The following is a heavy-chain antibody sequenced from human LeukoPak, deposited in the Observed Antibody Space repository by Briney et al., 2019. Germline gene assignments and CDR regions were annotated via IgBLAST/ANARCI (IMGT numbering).Heavy chain of an antibody. V-gene: IGHV4-59*01. Sequence: SETLSLTCTVSGGSISSYYWSWIRQPSGKGLEWIGYIYDSGSTNYNPSLKSRVTISVDTSKNQFSLKLSSVTAADTAVYYCARLTGYSSESWFDPWGQGTLVTVSS. J-gene: IGHJ5*02. CDR3: ARLTGYSSESWFDP. CDR1: GGSISSYY. CDR2: IYDSGST. D-gene: IGHD3-9*01.